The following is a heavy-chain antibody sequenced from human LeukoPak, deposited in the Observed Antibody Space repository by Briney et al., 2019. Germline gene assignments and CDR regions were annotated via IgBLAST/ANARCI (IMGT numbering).Heavy chain of an antibody. CDR2: ISSSGSTI. J-gene: IGHJ6*03. CDR3: AREPMARIAAPGYMDV. Sequence: GGSLRLFCAASGFTFSDYYMSWIRQAPGKGLEWVSYISSSGSTIYYADSVKGRFTISRDNAKNSLYLQMNSLRAEDTAVYYCAREPMARIAAPGYMDVWGKGTTVTVSS. CDR1: GFTFSDYY. D-gene: IGHD6-13*01. V-gene: IGHV3-11*01.